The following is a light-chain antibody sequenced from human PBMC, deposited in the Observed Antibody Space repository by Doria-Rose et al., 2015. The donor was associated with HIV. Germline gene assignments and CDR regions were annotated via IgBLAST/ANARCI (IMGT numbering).Light chain of an antibody. CDR1: QSFSSTY. CDR3: HQYGTSWT. Sequence: TQSPVTLSSSAGVRATLSCRASQSFSSTYLAWYQQKPGQAPSLLIYDGSTRATGIPDRFSASGSGTDFTLTINRLEPENFALYYCHQYGTSWTFGQGTKVEI. V-gene: IGKV3-20*01. CDR2: DGS. J-gene: IGKJ1*01.